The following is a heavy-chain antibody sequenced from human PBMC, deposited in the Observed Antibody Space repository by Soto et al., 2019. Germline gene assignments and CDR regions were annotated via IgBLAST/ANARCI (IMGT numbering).Heavy chain of an antibody. CDR3: ARAPYYDILTGYIPARYFDY. CDR1: GGSFSGYY. J-gene: IGHJ4*02. V-gene: IGHV4-34*01. D-gene: IGHD3-9*01. CDR2: INHSGST. Sequence: SETLSLTCAVYGGSFSGYYWSWIRQPPGKGLEWIGEINHSGSTNYNPSLKSRVTISVDTSKNQFSLKLSSVTAADTAVYYCARAPYYDILTGYIPARYFDYWGQGTLVTVSS.